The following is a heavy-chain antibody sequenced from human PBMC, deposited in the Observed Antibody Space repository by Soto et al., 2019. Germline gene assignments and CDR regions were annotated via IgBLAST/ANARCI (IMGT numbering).Heavy chain of an antibody. CDR2: IIPIFGTA. J-gene: IGHJ4*02. CDR3: ARDRSMGYSGEYYFDY. CDR1: GGTFSSYA. D-gene: IGHD5-12*01. V-gene: IGHV1-69*13. Sequence: SVTVSCQAAGGTFSSYAISWVRQAPGQGLEWMGGIIPIFGTANYAQKFQGRVTITADESTSTAYMELSSLRSEDTAVYYCARDRSMGYSGEYYFDYWGQGTLVTVSS.